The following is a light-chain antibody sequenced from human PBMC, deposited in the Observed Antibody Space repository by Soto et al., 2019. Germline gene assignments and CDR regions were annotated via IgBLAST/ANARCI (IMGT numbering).Light chain of an antibody. J-gene: IGKJ4*01. CDR3: LQHNSYPLT. CDR2: AAS. CDR1: QGISSY. Sequence: IQLTQSPSPLSASVGDRVTITCRASQGISSYLAWYQEKPGKAPKLLIYAASTLQSGVPSRFSGSGSGTEFTLTISSLQPEDFATYYCLQHNSYPLTFGGGTKVDIK. V-gene: IGKV1-9*01.